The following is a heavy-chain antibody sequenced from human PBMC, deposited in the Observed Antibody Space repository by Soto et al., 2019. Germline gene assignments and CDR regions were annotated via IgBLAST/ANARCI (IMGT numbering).Heavy chain of an antibody. J-gene: IGHJ3*02. CDR2: INHSGST. Sequence: SETLSLTCAVYGGSFSGYYWSWIRQPPGKGLEWIGEINHSGSTNYNPSLKSRVTISVDTSKNQFSLNLSSVTSADTAVYYCARARDSDPYYYDSSGYYYELDIWGQGTMVTVSS. CDR1: GGSFSGYY. V-gene: IGHV4-34*01. CDR3: ARARDSDPYYYDSSGYYYELDI. D-gene: IGHD3-22*01.